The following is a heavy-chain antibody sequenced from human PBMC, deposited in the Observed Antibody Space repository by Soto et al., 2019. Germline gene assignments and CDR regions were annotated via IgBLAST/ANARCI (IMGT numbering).Heavy chain of an antibody. CDR3: AKGTYDSSGYYTAPDY. J-gene: IGHJ4*02. CDR2: INQDGSTN. Sequence: GGSLRLSCAASGFTFSTYWMSWARQAPGKGLEWVAHINQDGSTNYHVDSVKGRFTISRDNARNSLYLKMNSLRPEDTAVYYCAKGTYDSSGYYTAPDYWGQGTLVTVSS. CDR1: GFTFSTYW. D-gene: IGHD3-22*01. V-gene: IGHV3-7*03.